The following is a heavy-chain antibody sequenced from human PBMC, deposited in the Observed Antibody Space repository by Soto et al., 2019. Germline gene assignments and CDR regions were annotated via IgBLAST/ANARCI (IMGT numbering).Heavy chain of an antibody. V-gene: IGHV3-74*01. Sequence: GGSLRLSCAASGFTFSSYWMHWVRQAPGKGLVWISRINSDGSSTSYADSVKGRFTISRDNAKNTLYLQMNSLRAEDTAVYYCASLEGSSSSFCYYGMDVWGQGTTVTVSS. CDR1: GFTFSSYW. CDR3: ASLEGSSSSFCYYGMDV. D-gene: IGHD6-6*01. CDR2: INSDGSST. J-gene: IGHJ6*02.